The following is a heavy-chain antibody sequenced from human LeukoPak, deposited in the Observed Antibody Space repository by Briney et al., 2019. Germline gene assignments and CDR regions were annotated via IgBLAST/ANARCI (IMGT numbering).Heavy chain of an antibody. Sequence: GESLKISCKGSGYSFTSYWIGWVRQMPGKGLEWMGIIYPGDSDTRYSPSFQGQVTISADKSISTAYLQWSSLKASDTAMYYCARLVSGSYLPSGLNYWGQGTLVTVSS. J-gene: IGHJ4*02. D-gene: IGHD1-26*01. V-gene: IGHV5-51*01. CDR3: ARLVSGSYLPSGLNY. CDR1: GYSFTSYW. CDR2: IYPGDSDT.